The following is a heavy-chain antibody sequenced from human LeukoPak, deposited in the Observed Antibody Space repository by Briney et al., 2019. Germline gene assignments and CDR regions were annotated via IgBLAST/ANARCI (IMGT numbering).Heavy chain of an antibody. Sequence: ASVKVSCKASGGTLSSYVINWVRQAPGQGLEWMGGTIPLLGTPNYAQRFQGRLTITADESTNTVYMELSSLRFDDTAVYYCASLPETYSSGLYTVDYWGQGTLLTVSS. D-gene: IGHD6-19*01. CDR2: TIPLLGTP. CDR3: ASLPETYSSGLYTVDY. CDR1: GGTLSSYV. J-gene: IGHJ4*02. V-gene: IGHV1-69*13.